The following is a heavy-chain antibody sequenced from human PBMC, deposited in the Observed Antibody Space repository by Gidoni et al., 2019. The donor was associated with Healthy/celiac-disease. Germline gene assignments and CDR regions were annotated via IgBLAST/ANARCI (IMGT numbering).Heavy chain of an antibody. CDR2: ISAYNGNT. CDR3: ARDLHTDSLDP. J-gene: IGHJ5*02. Sequence: QVQLVQSGPEVKTPGSSVKAFCNSPGYTFTSYGISWVRQAPGQGLEWMGWISAYNGNTNYGQRLQGRVTMTPGTSTSTAYRELRSLRSDDTAVNYCARDLHTDSLDPWGQGTLVTVSS. CDR1: GYTFTSYG. V-gene: IGHV1-18*01. D-gene: IGHD5-18*01.